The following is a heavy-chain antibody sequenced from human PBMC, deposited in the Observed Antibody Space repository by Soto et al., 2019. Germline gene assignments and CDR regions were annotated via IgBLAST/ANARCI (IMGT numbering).Heavy chain of an antibody. CDR3: ARDQLEGNWFAP. V-gene: IGHV4-30-2*01. CDR1: GGSISSGGYS. CDR2: IYHSGST. J-gene: IGHJ5*02. D-gene: IGHD1-1*01. Sequence: QLQLQESGSGLVRPSQTLSLTCAVSGGSISSGGYSWNWIRQPPGKGLEWIGYIYHSGSTLYNPSLKSRVXXXVXXSKNQFSLKLSSVTAADTAVYYCARDQLEGNWFAPWGQGTLVTVSS.